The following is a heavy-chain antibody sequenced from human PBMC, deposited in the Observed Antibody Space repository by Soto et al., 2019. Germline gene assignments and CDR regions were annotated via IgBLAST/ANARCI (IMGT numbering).Heavy chain of an antibody. J-gene: IGHJ4*02. V-gene: IGHV4-59*01. D-gene: IGHD4-17*01. CDR1: GGSISSYY. Sequence: QVQLQESGPGLVKPSETLSLTCTVSGGSISSYYWSWIRQPLGKGLEWIGYIYYSGSTNYNPSLKSRVTISVDTSKNQFSLKLSSVTAADTAVYYCARGHYGDYGGLNFDYWGQGTLVTVSS. CDR2: IYYSGST. CDR3: ARGHYGDYGGLNFDY.